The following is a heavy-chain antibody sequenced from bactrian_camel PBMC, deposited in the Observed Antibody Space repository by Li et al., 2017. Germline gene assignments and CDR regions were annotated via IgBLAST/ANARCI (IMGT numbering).Heavy chain of an antibody. CDR1: TSIYSSCG. D-gene: IGHD6*01. J-gene: IGHJ4*01. V-gene: IGHV3S57*01. Sequence: HVQLVESGGGSVQAGESLKLSCTASTSIYSSCGMAWYRQASGGERMLVSSIRLDGTTYVAGYLEGRFTISRDNAKKTVYLQMDSLKPEDTGIYICASGNRRGSTCTGYNTFGQGTQVTVS. CDR2: IRLDGTT.